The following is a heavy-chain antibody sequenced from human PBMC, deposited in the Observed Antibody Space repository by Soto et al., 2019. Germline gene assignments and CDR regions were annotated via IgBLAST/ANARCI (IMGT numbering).Heavy chain of an antibody. J-gene: IGHJ4*02. CDR2: IQYGGTT. CDR1: GGSITRNNHF. D-gene: IGHD6-19*01. Sequence: QLQLQESGPGLVKASETLSLTCTVSGGSITRNNHFWGWIRQSPGKGLEWIGSIQYGGTTNNNPSLKSRVIMSAETSKNQYSLMMHSVTAADTAVYYCARLGSSGWYQGSYFDYWGQGTLVTVSS. CDR3: ARLGSSGWYQGSYFDY. V-gene: IGHV4-39*01.